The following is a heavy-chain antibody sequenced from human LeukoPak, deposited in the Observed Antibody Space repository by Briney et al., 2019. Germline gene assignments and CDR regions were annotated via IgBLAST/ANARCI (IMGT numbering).Heavy chain of an antibody. CDR1: GFSFSSYW. V-gene: IGHV3-7*01. J-gene: IGHJ6*02. CDR2: IKQDGSEK. D-gene: IGHD3-16*01. Sequence: GGSLRLSCAASGFSFSSYWMSWVRQAPGKGLEWVVNIKQDGSEKYYVDSVKGRFTISRDNAKNSLYLQMSSLRAEDTAVYYCARHYGYYALDVWGQGTTVTVPS. CDR3: ARHYGYYALDV.